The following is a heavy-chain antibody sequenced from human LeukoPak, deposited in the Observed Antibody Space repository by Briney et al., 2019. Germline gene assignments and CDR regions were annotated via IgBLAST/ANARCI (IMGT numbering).Heavy chain of an antibody. CDR1: GFTFSSYG. D-gene: IGHD6-6*01. V-gene: IGHV3-33*01. J-gene: IGHJ6*02. Sequence: PGRSLRLSCAASGFTFSSYGMHWVRQAPGKGLEWVAVIWYDGSNKYYADSVKGRFTISRDNSKNTLYLQMNSLRAEDTAVYYCARNVPGYGMDVWGQGTTVTVSS. CDR2: IWYDGSNK. CDR3: ARNVPGYGMDV.